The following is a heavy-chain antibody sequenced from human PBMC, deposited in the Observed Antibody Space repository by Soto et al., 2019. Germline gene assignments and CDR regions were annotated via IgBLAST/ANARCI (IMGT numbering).Heavy chain of an antibody. CDR2: IYYSGST. CDR3: ARSYYDSSGYFPRDFDY. Sequence: KTSETLSLTCTVSGGSISSSSYYWGWIRQPPGKGLEWIGSIYYSGSTYYNPSLKSRVTISVDTSKNQFSLKLSSVTAADTAVYYCARSYYDSSGYFPRDFDYWGQGTLVTVSS. V-gene: IGHV4-39*01. CDR1: GGSISSSSYY. D-gene: IGHD3-22*01. J-gene: IGHJ4*02.